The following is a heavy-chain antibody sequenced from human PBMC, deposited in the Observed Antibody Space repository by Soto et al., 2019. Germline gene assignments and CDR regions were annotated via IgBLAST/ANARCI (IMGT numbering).Heavy chain of an antibody. J-gene: IGHJ4*02. Sequence: QVQLVQSGAEVKKLGASVKVSCKASGYTFTSYGITWVRQVPGQGLEWMGWISAYYGNTKSAQKFQGIVTMTTNTSTSTAHLELRSLGSDDTAVYYCAKDLAAQIVDYCGQGTLVTGSS. V-gene: IGHV1-18*01. CDR3: AKDLAAQIVDY. CDR1: GYTFTSYG. D-gene: IGHD3-22*01. CDR2: ISAYYGNT.